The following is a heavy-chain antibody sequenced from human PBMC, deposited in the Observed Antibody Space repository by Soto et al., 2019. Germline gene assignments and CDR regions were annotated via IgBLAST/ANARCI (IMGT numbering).Heavy chain of an antibody. D-gene: IGHD3-10*01. CDR2: FRTSGDGGTT. Sequence: GGSLRLSCAASGFTFSSYSMSWVRQDPGKGLERVSGFRTSGDGGTTYYADSVKGRFTISRDNSKNMLFLQMNSLRAEDTAIYYCAKKVNSGPGSQYFDYWGQGTLVTVSS. CDR1: GFTFSSYS. J-gene: IGHJ4*02. V-gene: IGHV3-23*01. CDR3: AKKVNSGPGSQYFDY.